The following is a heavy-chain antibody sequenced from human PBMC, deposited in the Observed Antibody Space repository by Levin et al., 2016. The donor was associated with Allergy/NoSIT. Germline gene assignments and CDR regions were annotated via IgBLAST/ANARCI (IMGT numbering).Heavy chain of an antibody. CDR1: GYSFTDYA. J-gene: IGHJ3*01. CDR3: ARGSVAGLRGAFDV. D-gene: IGHD6-19*01. V-gene: IGHV7-4-1*02. Sequence: ASVKVSCKASGYSFTDYAMNWVRQAPGQGLEWMGWINTNTGNPTYPQDFTGQFVFSLDTSLSTAYLQIISLNSEDTAIYYCARGSVAGLRGAFDVWGQGTMVTVSS. CDR2: INTNTGNP.